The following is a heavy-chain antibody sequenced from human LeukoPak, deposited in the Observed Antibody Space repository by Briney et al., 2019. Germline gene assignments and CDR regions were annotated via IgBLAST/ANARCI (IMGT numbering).Heavy chain of an antibody. CDR1: GFTFSNAW. CDR3: ITTTFNAAFDI. CDR2: IKSKTDGGTT. V-gene: IGHV3-15*01. Sequence: GGALRLSFEASGFTFSNAWMSWVRQAPGKGRDWVGRIKSKTDGGTTDYAAPVKGIFTISRDDAKNTLYLKMNSLKTEDPAVYYCITTTFNAAFDIWGQGTMVTVSS. J-gene: IGHJ3*02. D-gene: IGHD2/OR15-2a*01.